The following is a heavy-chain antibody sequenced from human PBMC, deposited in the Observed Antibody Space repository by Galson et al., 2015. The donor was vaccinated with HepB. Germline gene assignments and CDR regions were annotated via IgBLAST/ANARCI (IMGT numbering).Heavy chain of an antibody. J-gene: IGHJ3*02. CDR2: IFHSGST. CDR1: GGSISSVYW. V-gene: IGHV4-4*02. D-gene: IGHD6-13*01. CDR3: ARKDAASGTPGAFHI. Sequence: ETLSLTCTVAGGSISSVYWWNWVRQSPGKGLEWIGEIFHSGSTNSNPSLKSRVTISVDTSKNQFSLKLASVTAADTAVFYCARKDAASGTPGAFHIWGQGTTVTVSS.